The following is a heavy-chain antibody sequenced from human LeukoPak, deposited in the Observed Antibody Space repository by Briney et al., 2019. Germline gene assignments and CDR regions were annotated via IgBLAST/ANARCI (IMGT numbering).Heavy chain of an antibody. Sequence: ASVKVSCKASGYTFTVYYMHWVRQAPGQGLEWMGWISAYNGNTNYAQKLQGRVTMTTDTSTSTAYMELRSLRSDDTAVYYCARQGPTYYYGSGSYYNWGKNWFDPWGQGTLVTVSS. V-gene: IGHV1-18*04. CDR3: ARQGPTYYYGSGSYYNWGKNWFDP. CDR1: GYTFTVYY. J-gene: IGHJ5*02. CDR2: ISAYNGNT. D-gene: IGHD3-10*01.